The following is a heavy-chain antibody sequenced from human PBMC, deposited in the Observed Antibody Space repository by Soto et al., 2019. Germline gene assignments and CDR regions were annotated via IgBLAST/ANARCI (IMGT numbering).Heavy chain of an antibody. CDR1: GYTFTSYD. CDR2: MNPNSGKT. Sequence: ASVKVSCKASGYTFTSYDINWVRQATGQGLEWMGWMNPNSGKTGYAQKYQGRVTMTRNTSISTAYMKLSSLRSENTAVYYCARGKTYYYGSGSYYVFDIWG. V-gene: IGHV1-8*01. J-gene: IGHJ3*02. CDR3: ARGKTYYYGSGSYYVFDI. D-gene: IGHD3-10*01.